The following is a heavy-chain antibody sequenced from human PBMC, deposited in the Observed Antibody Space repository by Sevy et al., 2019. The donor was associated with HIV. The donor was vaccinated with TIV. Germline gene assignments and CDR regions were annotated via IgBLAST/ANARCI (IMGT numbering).Heavy chain of an antibody. CDR3: ATAPGYYDSAPFDY. D-gene: IGHD3-22*01. Sequence: GGSLRLSCAVSGFTFNNAWMNWVRQAPGTGLQWVGLIKSKIDGETTDYAAPVKGRFTVSRDDSKNTLFLQMNSLKIEDTAVYYCATAPGYYDSAPFDYWGPGTLVTVSS. J-gene: IGHJ4*02. CDR2: IKSKIDGETT. CDR1: GFTFNNAW. V-gene: IGHV3-15*01.